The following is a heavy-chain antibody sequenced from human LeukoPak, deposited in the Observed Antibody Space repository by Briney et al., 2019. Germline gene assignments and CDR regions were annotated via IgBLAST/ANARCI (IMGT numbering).Heavy chain of an antibody. V-gene: IGHV4-61*09. Sequence: SETLSLTCTVSGGSITSGSYYWSWIRQPAGKGLEWIGHIYTSGSTNYNPSLKSRVTISVDTSRNQFSLKLNSVTAADTAVYYCATGRGGPFDPWGQGTLVTVSS. D-gene: IGHD2-15*01. CDR2: IYTSGST. CDR3: ATGRGGPFDP. CDR1: GGSITSGSYY. J-gene: IGHJ5*02.